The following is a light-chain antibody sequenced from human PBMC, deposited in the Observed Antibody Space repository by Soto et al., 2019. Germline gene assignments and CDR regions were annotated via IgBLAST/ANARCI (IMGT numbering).Light chain of an antibody. Sequence: QSVLTQPPSVSGAPGQRVTISCSGSSSNIGAGYDVQWYRQFPGTAPKLIIYANSDRPSGVPDRFSGSKSGTSASLAITGLQAEDEADYHCKSYDTSLIVSKVFGTGTKVTVL. CDR1: SSNIGAGYD. CDR2: ANS. V-gene: IGLV1-40*01. J-gene: IGLJ1*01. CDR3: KSYDTSLIVSKV.